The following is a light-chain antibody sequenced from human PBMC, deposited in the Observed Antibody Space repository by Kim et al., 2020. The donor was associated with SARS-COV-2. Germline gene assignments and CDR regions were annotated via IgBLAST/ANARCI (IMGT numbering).Light chain of an antibody. CDR1: QSVSSSY. Sequence: SQGGRHTLSCMASQSVSSSYLTWYQQKPGQAPRLLIYGASSRATGIPDRFSGSGSGTDFTLTISRLEPEDFAVYYCQQYGSSPRYSFGQGTKLEI. J-gene: IGKJ2*03. V-gene: IGKV3-20*01. CDR3: QQYGSSPRYS. CDR2: GAS.